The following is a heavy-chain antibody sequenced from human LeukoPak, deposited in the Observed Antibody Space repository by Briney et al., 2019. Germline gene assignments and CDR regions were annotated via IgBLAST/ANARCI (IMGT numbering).Heavy chain of an antibody. Sequence: GGSLRLXCAASGFTFSSYEMNWVRQAPGKGLEWVSYISSSGSTIYYADSVKGRFTISRDNAKNSLYLQMNSLRAEDTAVYYCARDQYFGALDYWGQGTLVTVSS. CDR2: ISSSGSTI. V-gene: IGHV3-48*03. CDR3: ARDQYFGALDY. D-gene: IGHD3-9*01. J-gene: IGHJ4*02. CDR1: GFTFSSYE.